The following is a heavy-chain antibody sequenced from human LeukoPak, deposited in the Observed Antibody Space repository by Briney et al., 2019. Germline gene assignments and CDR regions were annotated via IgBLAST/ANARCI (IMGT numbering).Heavy chain of an antibody. V-gene: IGHV3-66*02. CDR3: ARDSTTVTTDY. CDR1: GFTVSSNY. J-gene: IGHJ4*02. D-gene: IGHD4-17*01. Sequence: GGSLRLSCAASGFTVSSNYMSWVRQAPGKGLEWVSVIYSGGTTYCADSVKGRFTISRDNSKNMLYLQMNSLRAEDTAVYYCARDSTTVTTDYWGQGTLVTVSS. CDR2: IYSGGTT.